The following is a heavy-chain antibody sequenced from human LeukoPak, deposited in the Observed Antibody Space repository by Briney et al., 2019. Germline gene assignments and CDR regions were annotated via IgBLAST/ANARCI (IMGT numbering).Heavy chain of an antibody. V-gene: IGHV3-74*01. CDR1: GFTFSGYW. D-gene: IGHD1-14*01. CDR3: ASGSSGSLTGY. CDR2: IKSDGSVT. Sequence: GGSLRLSCAASGFTFSGYWIHWVRQAPGKGLVWVSRIKSDGSVTSYADSVKGRFTISRDNAKSALYLQMNSLRAEDTAVYYCASGSSGSLTGYWGQGTLVTVSS. J-gene: IGHJ4*02.